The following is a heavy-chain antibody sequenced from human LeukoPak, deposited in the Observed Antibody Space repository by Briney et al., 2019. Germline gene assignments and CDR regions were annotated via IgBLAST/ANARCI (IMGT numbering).Heavy chain of an antibody. J-gene: IGHJ3*02. CDR2: INQDGSER. D-gene: IGHD6-13*01. CDR1: GFTCSSHW. V-gene: IGHV3-7*01. CDR3: ARDSEYSSSFAFDI. Sequence: TGGSLRLSCAASGFTCSSHWMTWVRQAPGTGLDWVANINQDGSERYYVDSVKGRFTISRDNAKNSLYLQMNSLRAEDTAVYYCARDSEYSSSFAFDIWGQGTMVTVSS.